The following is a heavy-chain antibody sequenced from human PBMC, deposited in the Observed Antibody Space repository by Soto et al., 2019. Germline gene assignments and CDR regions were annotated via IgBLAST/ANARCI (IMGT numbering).Heavy chain of an antibody. J-gene: IGHJ3*02. D-gene: IGHD1-1*01. CDR2: ISYDGSDK. CDR3: AKEMRTTAARDAFDI. Sequence: GGSLRLSCAASGFTFSSYGMHWVRQAPGKGLEWVAVISYDGSDKYYADSVKGRFTISRDNSNNTLYLQMDSLRAEDTAVYYCAKEMRTTAARDAFDIWGQGTMVTVSS. CDR1: GFTFSSYG. V-gene: IGHV3-30*18.